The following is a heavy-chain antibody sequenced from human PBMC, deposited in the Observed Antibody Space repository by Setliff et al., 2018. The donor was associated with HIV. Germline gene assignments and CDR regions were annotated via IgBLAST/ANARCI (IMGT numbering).Heavy chain of an antibody. V-gene: IGHV4-31*03. D-gene: IGHD6-19*01. J-gene: IGHJ4*02. CDR1: GASMRGHY. CDR2: IYYSGST. Sequence: SETLSLTCTVSGASMRGHYWNWIRQHPGEGLEWIGYIYYSGSTYYNPSLKSRVAISVDTSKNQFSLKLSSVTAADTAVYYCAREQWLVTRGYFDSWGQGIMVTVSS. CDR3: AREQWLVTRGYFDS.